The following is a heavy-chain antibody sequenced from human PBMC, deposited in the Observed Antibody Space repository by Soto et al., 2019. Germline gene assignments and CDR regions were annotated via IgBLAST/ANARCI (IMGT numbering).Heavy chain of an antibody. CDR3: ARSMVRGLHFDY. Sequence: KPSETLSLTCTVSGGSFSSRNYYWGWIRQTPGKGLEWIGSIHYSGSAYYNPSLKSRVTISVDTSKNQFSLKLSSVTAADAAMYSCARSMVRGLHFDYWGRGTLVTVSS. CDR1: GGSFSSRNYY. J-gene: IGHJ4*02. V-gene: IGHV4-39*01. D-gene: IGHD3-10*01. CDR2: IHYSGSA.